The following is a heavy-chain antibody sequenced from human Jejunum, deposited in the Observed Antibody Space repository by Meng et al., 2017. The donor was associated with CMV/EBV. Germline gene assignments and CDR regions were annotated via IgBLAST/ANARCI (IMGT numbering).Heavy chain of an antibody. CDR3: AGGPNLNYFDY. D-gene: IGHD1-1*01. V-gene: IGHV4-31*03. CDR1: GGSISSDNYY. J-gene: IGHJ4*02. Sequence: TVPGGSISSDNYYWTLIRQHPGAGLEWVGNIYYTGSTYYNPSLKSRLTISVDTSNNQFSLRLTSVTAADTAVYYCAGGPNLNYFDYWGQGALVTVSS. CDR2: IYYTGST.